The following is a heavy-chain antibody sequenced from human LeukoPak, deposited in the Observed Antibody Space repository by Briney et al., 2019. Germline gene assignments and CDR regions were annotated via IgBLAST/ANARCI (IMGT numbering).Heavy chain of an antibody. CDR3: ARVVRIAAAGPQVFYYYYYYYMDV. V-gene: IGHV1-18*01. J-gene: IGHJ6*03. CDR1: DYTFTSYG. D-gene: IGHD6-13*01. Sequence: ASVKVSCKACDYTFTSYGISWVRQDPGQGLEWMGGISAYNGNTNYAQKLQGRVTMTTDTSTSTAYIELRSLRSDDTAVYYCARVVRIAAAGPQVFYYYYYYYMDVWGKGTTVTVSS. CDR2: ISAYNGNT.